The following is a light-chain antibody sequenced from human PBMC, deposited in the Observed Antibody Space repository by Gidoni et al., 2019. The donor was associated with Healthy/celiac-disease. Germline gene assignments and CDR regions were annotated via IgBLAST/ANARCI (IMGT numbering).Light chain of an antibody. J-gene: IGKJ1*01. CDR2: AAS. V-gene: IGKV1-27*01. CDR3: QKYNSASWT. Sequence: DIQMTQSPSYLSASVGDRVTITCRASQGISNDLAWYQQKPGKVPKLLIYAASTLQSGVPSRFSGSGSGTDFTLTISSLQPEDVATYYCQKYNSASWTFGQGTKVEIK. CDR1: QGISND.